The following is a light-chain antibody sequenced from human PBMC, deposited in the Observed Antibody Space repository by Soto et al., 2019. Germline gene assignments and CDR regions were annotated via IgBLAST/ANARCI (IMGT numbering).Light chain of an antibody. CDR2: AAS. CDR1: QSISSS. V-gene: IGKV1-39*01. CDR3: QQSYSSPYT. J-gene: IGKJ2*01. Sequence: DIQMTQSPSSLSAAVGGRVTITCRASQSISSSLNWYQQKPGKAPKLLIYAASSLQSGVPSRFSGGGSGTDFTLTISSLHPEDCATYYCQQSYSSPYTFGQGTKLEIK.